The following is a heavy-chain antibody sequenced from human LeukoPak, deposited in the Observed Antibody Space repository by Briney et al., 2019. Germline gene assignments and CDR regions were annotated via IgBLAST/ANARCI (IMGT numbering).Heavy chain of an antibody. CDR3: ARVGKSYGMDV. V-gene: IGHV1-69*04. J-gene: IGHJ6*02. CDR2: IIPILGIA. CDR1: GGTFSSYA. Sequence: ASVKVSCKASGGTFSSYAISWVRQAPGQGLEWMGRIIPILGIANYAQKFQSRVTITADKSTSTAYMELSSLRSEDTAVYYCARVGKSYGMDVWGQGTTVTVSS.